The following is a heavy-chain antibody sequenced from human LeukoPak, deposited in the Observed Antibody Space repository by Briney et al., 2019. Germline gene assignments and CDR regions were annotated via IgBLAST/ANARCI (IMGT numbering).Heavy chain of an antibody. CDR2: IYYTGST. CDR1: GGSVSDYY. D-gene: IGHD7-27*01. Sequence: SETLSLTCTVSGGSVSDYYWSWIRQSPGKGLEWVGYIYYTGSTSYNPSLRSRVTMSADTSKNQFSMKLSSVTAADTAVYYCASRKLGNDYWGQGTLVTVSS. CDR3: ASRKLGNDY. J-gene: IGHJ4*02. V-gene: IGHV4-59*02.